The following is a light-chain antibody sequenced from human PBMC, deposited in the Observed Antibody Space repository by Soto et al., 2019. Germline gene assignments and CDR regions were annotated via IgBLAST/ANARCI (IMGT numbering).Light chain of an antibody. J-gene: IGKJ3*01. CDR2: DAS. CDR3: QQYDNLPLLT. Sequence: DIQMTQSPSSLSASVGDRVTITCQASQAISNYLNWYQQKPGKAPKLLIYDASNLETGVPSRFSGSGSGTDFTFTISSLQPEDIATYYCQQYDNLPLLTFGPGTKVDIK. CDR1: QAISNY. V-gene: IGKV1-33*01.